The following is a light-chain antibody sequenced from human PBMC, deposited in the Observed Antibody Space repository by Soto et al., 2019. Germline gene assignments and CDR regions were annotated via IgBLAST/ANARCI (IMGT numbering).Light chain of an antibody. CDR1: QSISSW. J-gene: IGKJ1*01. V-gene: IGKV1-5*01. CDR2: DAS. CDR3: QQYNSYSWT. Sequence: DIQMTQSPSNLSATVGDRVTITCRASQSISSWLAWYQQKPGKAPKLLIYDASSLESGVPSRFSGSGSGTEFTLTICSLQPDDFATYYCQQYNSYSWTFGQGTKV.